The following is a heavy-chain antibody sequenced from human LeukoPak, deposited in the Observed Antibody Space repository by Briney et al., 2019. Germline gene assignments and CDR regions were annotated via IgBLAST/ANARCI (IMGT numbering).Heavy chain of an antibody. J-gene: IGHJ4*02. D-gene: IGHD2-15*01. Sequence: SETLSLTCAVYGGSFSVYYWSWIRQPPGKGLEWIEETTHSARTNSHPSLESPVTISADTSNIQFSLKSPSVPAADTCVSYCARVERLGYEDYWGQGTLVTVSS. CDR3: ARVERLGYEDY. CDR1: GGSFSVYY. V-gene: IGHV4-34*01. CDR2: TTHSART.